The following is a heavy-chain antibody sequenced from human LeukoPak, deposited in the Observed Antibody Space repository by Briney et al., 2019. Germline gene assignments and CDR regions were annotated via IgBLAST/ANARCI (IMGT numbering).Heavy chain of an antibody. J-gene: IGHJ4*02. V-gene: IGHV1-69*05. CDR1: GGTFSSYA. D-gene: IGHD3-9*01. Sequence: GSSVKVSCKASGGTFSSYAISWVRQAPGQGLEWMGGIIPIFGTANYAQKFQGRVTITTDESTSTAYMELSSLRSEDTAVYYCARGPFYILTGYYIDYWGQGTLVTVSS. CDR3: ARGPFYILTGYYIDY. CDR2: IIPIFGTA.